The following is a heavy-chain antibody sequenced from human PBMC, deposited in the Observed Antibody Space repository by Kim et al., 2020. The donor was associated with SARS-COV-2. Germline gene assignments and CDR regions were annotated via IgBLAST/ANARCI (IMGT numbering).Heavy chain of an antibody. J-gene: IGHJ4*02. D-gene: IGHD5-12*01. CDR2: ISGNGNYI. CDR1: GFIFSSFA. Sequence: GGSLRLYCTASGFIFSSFAMTWVRQAPGKGLEWVSSISGNGNYIYDSDSVKGRFTISRDKSKNTLFLQMNSLRADDTAIYYCAKDGAYVSLVDYWGQGILVTVSS. CDR3: AKDGAYVSLVDY. V-gene: IGHV3-23*01.